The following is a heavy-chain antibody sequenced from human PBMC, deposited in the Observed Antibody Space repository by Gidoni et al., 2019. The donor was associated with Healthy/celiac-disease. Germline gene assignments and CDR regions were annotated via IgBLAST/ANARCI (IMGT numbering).Heavy chain of an antibody. CDR1: GYTFTGYH. J-gene: IGHJ6*03. V-gene: IGHV1-2*02. CDR2: INPNSGGT. D-gene: IGHD3-9*01. Sequence: QVQLVQSGAEAKKPGASVMVSCKASGYTFTGYHMHWVRQAPGQGLEWMGWINPNSGGTNYAQKFQGRVTMTRDTYIRTAYMELSRLRSDDTAVYYCARDGDILTGSVYYYYYMDVWGKGTTVTVS. CDR3: ARDGDILTGSVYYYYYMDV.